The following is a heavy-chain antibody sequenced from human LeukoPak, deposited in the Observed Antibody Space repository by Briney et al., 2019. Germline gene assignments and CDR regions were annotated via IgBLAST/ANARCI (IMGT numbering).Heavy chain of an antibody. Sequence: GGSLRLSCAASGFTFSSYSMNWVRQAPGKGLEWVSYISSSSSTIYYADSVKGRFTISRDNAKNSLYLQMNSLRAEDTAVYYCARDHRRVVPAATRFDYWGQGTLVTVSS. J-gene: IGHJ4*02. CDR1: GFTFSSYS. CDR3: ARDHRRVVPAATRFDY. V-gene: IGHV3-48*04. CDR2: ISSSSSTI. D-gene: IGHD2-2*01.